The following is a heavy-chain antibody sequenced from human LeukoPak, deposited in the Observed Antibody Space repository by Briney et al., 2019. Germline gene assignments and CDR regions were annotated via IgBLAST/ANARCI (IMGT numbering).Heavy chain of an antibody. Sequence: SETLSLTCTVSGGSISSGSYYWSWIRQPAGKGLEWIGRIYTSGSTNYNPSLKSRVTISVDTSKNQFSLKLSSVTAADTAVYYCARDSGYESFDYWGQGTLVTVSS. CDR2: IYTSGST. V-gene: IGHV4-61*02. J-gene: IGHJ4*02. D-gene: IGHD5-12*01. CDR3: ARDSGYESFDY. CDR1: GGSISSGSYY.